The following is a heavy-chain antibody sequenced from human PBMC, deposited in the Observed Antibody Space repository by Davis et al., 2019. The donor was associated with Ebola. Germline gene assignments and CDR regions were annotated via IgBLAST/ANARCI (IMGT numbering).Heavy chain of an antibody. D-gene: IGHD6-19*01. J-gene: IGHJ6*02. Sequence: GGSLRLSCAASGFTFSDYYMSWIRQAPGKGLEWVSYISSSSSYTNYADSVKGRFTISRDNAKNSLFLQMNGLRAEDTAVYYCARVIHGRVQWLYYHYGMDVWGQGTTVTVSS. CDR3: ARVIHGRVQWLYYHYGMDV. CDR1: GFTFSDYY. CDR2: ISSSSSYT. V-gene: IGHV3-11*05.